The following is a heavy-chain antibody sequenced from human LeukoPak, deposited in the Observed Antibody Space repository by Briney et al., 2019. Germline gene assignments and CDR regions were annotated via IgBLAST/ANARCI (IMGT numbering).Heavy chain of an antibody. J-gene: IGHJ4*02. D-gene: IGHD1-26*01. V-gene: IGHV3-64*01. CDR3: ARDSGATYYFDY. CDR1: GFTFSSYA. CDR2: ISSNGGST. Sequence: GGSLRLSCAASGFTFSSYAMHWVRQAPGKGLEYVSAISSNGGSTYYANSVKGRFTISRDNSKNTLYLQMGSLRAEDMAVYYCARDSGATYYFDYWGPGTLVTVSS.